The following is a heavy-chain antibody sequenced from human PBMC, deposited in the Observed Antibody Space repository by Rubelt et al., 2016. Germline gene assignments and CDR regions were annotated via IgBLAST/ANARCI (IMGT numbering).Heavy chain of an antibody. CDR1: GGSLSTHS. V-gene: IGHV4-59*08. J-gene: IGHJ4*02. CDR3: ARSNYFDY. CDR2: AHSSGTT. Sequence: QVQLQESGPGLVKPTETLSLTCTVSGGSLSTHSWSWIRQPPGKALEWVAYAHSSGTTHYTPSLKSRVTISVDPSKNQFSLKLSSVTAADTAGYYCARSNYFDYWGQGTLVTVSS.